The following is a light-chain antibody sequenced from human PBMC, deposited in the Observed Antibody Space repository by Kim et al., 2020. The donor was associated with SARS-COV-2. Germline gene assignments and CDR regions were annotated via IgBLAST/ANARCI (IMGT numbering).Light chain of an antibody. CDR2: DAS. V-gene: IGKV3-11*01. CDR1: QSVRSF. Sequence: EIVLTQSPATLSLSPGERATLACRASQSVRSFLAWFQQKPGQAPRLLIYDASNRATGIPARFSGSGSGTDFTLTISSLEPEDFAVYYCHQRRNWPLTFGQGTRLEIK. J-gene: IGKJ5*01. CDR3: HQRRNWPLT.